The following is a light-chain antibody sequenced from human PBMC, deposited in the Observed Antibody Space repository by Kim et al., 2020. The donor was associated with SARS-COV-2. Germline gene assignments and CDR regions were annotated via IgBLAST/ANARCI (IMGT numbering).Light chain of an antibody. V-gene: IGLV2-8*01. J-gene: IGLJ3*02. CDR2: EVS. CDR1: SSDVGNYKY. CDR3: CSYAGINHWL. Sequence: QSALTQPPSASGSPGQSVTISCTGTSSDVGNYKYVSWYQQHPGKAPKLIVYEVSKRPSGVPDRFFGSKSGTTASLTVSGLQAEDEADYYCCSYAGINHWLFGGETQLTVL.